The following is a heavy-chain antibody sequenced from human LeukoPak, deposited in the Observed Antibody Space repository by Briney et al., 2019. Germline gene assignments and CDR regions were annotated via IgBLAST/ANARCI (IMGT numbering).Heavy chain of an antibody. CDR3: ARVVLRSGYWYFDL. CDR1: GGSISRYY. CDR2: IYYSGST. Sequence: PSETLSLTCTVSGGSISRYYWSWIRQPPGKGLEWIGYIYYSGSTNYNPSLKSRVTISVDTSKNQFSLKLSSVTAADTAVYYCARVVLRSGYWYFDLWGRGTLVTVSP. V-gene: IGHV4-59*01. J-gene: IGHJ2*01. D-gene: IGHD2/OR15-2a*01.